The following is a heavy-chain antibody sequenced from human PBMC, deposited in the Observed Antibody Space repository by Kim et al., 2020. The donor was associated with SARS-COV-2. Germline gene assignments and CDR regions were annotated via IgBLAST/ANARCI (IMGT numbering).Heavy chain of an antibody. CDR1: GFTFSSYS. Sequence: GGSLRLSCAASGFTFSSYSMNWVRQAPGKGLEWVSYISSSSSTIYYADSVKGRFTISRDNAKNSLYLQMNSLRDEDTAVYYCARGITMVRGVITGPTYWGQGTLVTVSS. V-gene: IGHV3-48*02. CDR2: ISSSSSTI. D-gene: IGHD3-10*01. J-gene: IGHJ4*02. CDR3: ARGITMVRGVITGPTY.